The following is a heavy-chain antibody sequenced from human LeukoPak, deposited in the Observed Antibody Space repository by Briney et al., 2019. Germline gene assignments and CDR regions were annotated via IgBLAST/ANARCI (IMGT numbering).Heavy chain of an antibody. Sequence: PGGSLRLSCAASGFTFDDYAMSWVRQAPGKSLEWVSAINWNGGTTGYADSVKGRFTISRDNAKNSLYLQMNSLRAEDTALYYCARGNFIVGATIFWGQGTLVTVSS. D-gene: IGHD1-26*01. V-gene: IGHV3-20*04. J-gene: IGHJ4*02. CDR2: INWNGGTT. CDR3: ARGNFIVGATIF. CDR1: GFTFDDYA.